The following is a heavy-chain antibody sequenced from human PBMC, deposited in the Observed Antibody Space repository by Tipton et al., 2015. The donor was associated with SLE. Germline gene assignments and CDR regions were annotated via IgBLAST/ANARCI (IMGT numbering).Heavy chain of an antibody. CDR1: GGSFSGYY. V-gene: IGHV4-34*01. CDR3: ARRAISGNWYFDL. J-gene: IGHJ2*01. Sequence: TLSLTCAVYGGSFSGYYWSWIRQPPGKGLEWIGEINHSGSTNYNPSLKSRVTISVDTSKKQFSLKLNSVTAADTAVYYCARRAISGNWYFDLWGRGTLVTVSS. CDR2: INHSGST. D-gene: IGHD1-26*01.